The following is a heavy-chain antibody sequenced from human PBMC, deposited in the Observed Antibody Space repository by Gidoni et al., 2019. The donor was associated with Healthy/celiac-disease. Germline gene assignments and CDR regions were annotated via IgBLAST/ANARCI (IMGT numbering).Heavy chain of an antibody. CDR3: ARVLAPFYYGMDV. CDR1: GFTFSSYG. CDR2: IWYDGSNK. V-gene: IGHV3-33*01. Sequence: QVQLVESGGGVVQPGRSLRLPCAASGFTFSSYGMHWVRQAPGKGLEWVAVIWYDGSNKYYADSVKGRFTISRDNSKNTLYLQMNSLRAGDTAVYYCARVLAPFYYGMDVWGQGTTVTVSS. D-gene: IGHD3-16*01. J-gene: IGHJ6*02.